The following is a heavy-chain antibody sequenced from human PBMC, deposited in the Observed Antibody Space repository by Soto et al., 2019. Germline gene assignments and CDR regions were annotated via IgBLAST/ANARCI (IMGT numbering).Heavy chain of an antibody. CDR1: GFTFSSYA. CDR2: ISYDGSNK. J-gene: IGHJ1*01. CDR3: ARAKKEQWLPEYFQH. V-gene: IGHV3-30-3*01. Sequence: GGSLRLSCAASGFTFSSYAMHWVRQAPGKGLEWVAVISYDGSNKYYADSVKGRFTISRDNSKNTLYLQMNSLRAEDTAVYYCARAKKEQWLPEYFQHWGQGTLVTVSS. D-gene: IGHD6-19*01.